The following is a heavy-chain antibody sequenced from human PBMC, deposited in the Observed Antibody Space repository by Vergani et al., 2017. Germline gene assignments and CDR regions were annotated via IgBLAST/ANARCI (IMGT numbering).Heavy chain of an antibody. D-gene: IGHD1-1*01. V-gene: IGHV3-72*01. CDR3: VRVKGSNWNDHLYDI. Sequence: EVQVVESGGGLVQPGGSLRLSCAASGFIFSDHYMDWVRQAPGKGLEWVGRIRNKANDYTTQYAASVKGRFTISRDDSKSYLYLQMNSLQTEDTALYYCVRVKGSNWNDHLYDIWFQGTLVTVSS. CDR1: GFIFSDHY. J-gene: IGHJ3*02. CDR2: IRNKANDYTT.